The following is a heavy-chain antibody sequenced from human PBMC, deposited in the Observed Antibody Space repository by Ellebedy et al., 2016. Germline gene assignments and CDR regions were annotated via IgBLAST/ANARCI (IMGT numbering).Heavy chain of an antibody. CDR2: IYYSGST. Sequence: SETLSLTXTVSGGSISSYYWSWIRQPPGKGLEWIGYIYYSGSTNYNPSLKSRVTISVDTSKNQFSLKLSSVTAADTAVYYCARAKGCSSTSCYADYWGQGTLVTVSS. V-gene: IGHV4-59*13. CDR3: ARAKGCSSTSCYADY. J-gene: IGHJ4*02. D-gene: IGHD2-2*01. CDR1: GGSISSYY.